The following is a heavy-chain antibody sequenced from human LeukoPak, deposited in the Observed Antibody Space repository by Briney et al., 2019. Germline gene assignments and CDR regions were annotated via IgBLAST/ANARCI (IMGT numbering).Heavy chain of an antibody. J-gene: IGHJ6*03. D-gene: IGHD6-13*01. V-gene: IGHV3-21*01. Sequence: GGSLRLSCAASGFTFSSYSMNWVRQAPGKGLEWVSSISSSSSYIYYADSVKGRFTISRDNAKNSLYLQMNSLRAEDTAVYYCVREQAAAHDMDVWGKGTTVTVSS. CDR3: VREQAAAHDMDV. CDR1: GFTFSSYS. CDR2: ISSSSSYI.